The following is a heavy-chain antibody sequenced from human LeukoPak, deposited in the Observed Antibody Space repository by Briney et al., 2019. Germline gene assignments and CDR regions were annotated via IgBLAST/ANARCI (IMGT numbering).Heavy chain of an antibody. CDR1: GFTFSSYS. Sequence: GGSLRLSCVVSGFTFSSYSRSGVRQAPGKGLEWVASISSIRTYIYYADSVQGRFTISRDNAKNALYLQMNSLRAEDTAVYYCARVDTNTWY. V-gene: IGHV3-21*06. J-gene: IGHJ2*01. CDR2: ISSIRTYI. D-gene: IGHD3-9*01. CDR3: ARVDTNTWY.